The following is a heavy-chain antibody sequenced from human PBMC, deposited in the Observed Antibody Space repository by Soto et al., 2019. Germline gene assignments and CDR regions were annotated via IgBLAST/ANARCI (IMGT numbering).Heavy chain of an antibody. Sequence: PSETLSLTGAVSGESINSSRWWNWFRQPPGKGLEWIGQISQSGSTNYNPSLTSRVTISVDKAKNHFSLKVTSVTAAHTAVYYCAACHLRSGPRTDTRLDYCGHVTLVTFSS. J-gene: IGHJ4*01. CDR1: GESINSSRW. CDR3: AACHLRSGPRTDTRLDY. D-gene: IGHD3-3*02. CDR2: ISQSGST. V-gene: IGHV4-4*02.